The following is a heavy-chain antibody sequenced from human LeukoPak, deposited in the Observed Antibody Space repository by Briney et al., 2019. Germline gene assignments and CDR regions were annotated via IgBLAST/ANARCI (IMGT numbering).Heavy chain of an antibody. CDR2: IYSGGST. Sequence: GGSLRLSCAASGFTVSSNYMSWVRQAPGKGLEWVSVIYSGGSTYYADSVKGRFTISRDNSKNTLYLQMNSLRAEDTAVYYCARVNNSSSWYDGGAFDIWGQGTMATVSS. CDR3: ARVNNSSSWYDGGAFDI. CDR1: GFTVSSNY. J-gene: IGHJ3*02. D-gene: IGHD6-13*01. V-gene: IGHV3-53*01.